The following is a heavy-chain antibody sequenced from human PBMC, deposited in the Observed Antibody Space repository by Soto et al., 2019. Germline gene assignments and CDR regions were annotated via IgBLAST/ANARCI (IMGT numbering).Heavy chain of an antibody. V-gene: IGHV4-34*01. D-gene: IGHD4-17*01. CDR1: GLSFSGYY. CDR2: INHSGST. CDR3: ASKGDYDGYYYYYMDV. J-gene: IGHJ6*03. Sequence: SVTLSLTCAIYGLSFSGYYWSWIRQPPGKGLEWIGEINHSGSTNYNPSLKSRVTISVDTSKNQFSLKLSSVTAADTAVYYCASKGDYDGYYYYYMDVWGKGTTVT.